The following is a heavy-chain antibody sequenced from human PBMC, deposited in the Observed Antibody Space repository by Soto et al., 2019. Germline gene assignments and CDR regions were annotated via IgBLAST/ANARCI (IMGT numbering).Heavy chain of an antibody. CDR3: ARHLRSAAAGLDY. J-gene: IGHJ4*02. CDR2: IIPIFGTA. D-gene: IGHD6-13*01. Sequence: QVQLVQSGAEVKKPGSSVKVSCKASGGTFSSYAISWVRQAPGQGLEWMGGIIPIFGTANYAQKFQGKVTITADESTSTDYKELSKLRYEDTAVYYCARHLRSAAAGLDYWGQGTLVTVSS. CDR1: GGTFSSYA. V-gene: IGHV1-69*01.